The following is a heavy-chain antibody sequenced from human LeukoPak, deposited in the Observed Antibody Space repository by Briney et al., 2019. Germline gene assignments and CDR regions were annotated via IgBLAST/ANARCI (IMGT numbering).Heavy chain of an antibody. J-gene: IGHJ3*02. V-gene: IGHV1-18*01. D-gene: IGHD2-2*01. CDR1: GYTFTSYG. CDR3: SRAGIVPAAPVSFYI. CDR2: ISAYNGNT. Sequence: GASVKVSCKASGYTFTSYGISWVPQAPGQGLEWMGWISAYNGNTNYAQKLQGRVTMTTDTSTSTAYMELRSLRSDDTAVYYYSRAGIVPAAPVSFYIWGQVTMVSVSS.